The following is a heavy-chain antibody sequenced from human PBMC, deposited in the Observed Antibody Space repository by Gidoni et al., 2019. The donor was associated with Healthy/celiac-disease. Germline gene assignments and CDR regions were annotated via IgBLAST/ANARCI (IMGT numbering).Heavy chain of an antibody. J-gene: IGHJ4*02. CDR3: ATALNYDILTGYQTYYFDY. CDR1: GYTLTELS. D-gene: IGHD3-9*01. CDR2: FDPEDGET. Sequence: QVQLVQSGAEVKTPGASVKVSCTVSGYTLTELSMHWVRQAPGKGLEWMGGFDPEDGETIYAQKFQGRVTMTEDTSTDTAYMELSSLRSEDTAVYYCATALNYDILTGYQTYYFDYWGQGTLVTVSS. V-gene: IGHV1-24*01.